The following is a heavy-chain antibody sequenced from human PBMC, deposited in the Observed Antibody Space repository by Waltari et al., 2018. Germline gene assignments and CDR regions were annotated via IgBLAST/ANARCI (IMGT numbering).Heavy chain of an antibody. J-gene: IGHJ4*02. Sequence: EVQLVQSGAEVKKPGATVKISCKASGYTFTDYYMHWVQQAPGQGLEWMGLGDPEDGETIYAEKFQGRGTITADTSTDTAYMELSSLRSEYTAVYYCATTDGSGSYLNSLDYWGQGTLVTVSS. CDR2: GDPEDGET. CDR1: GYTFTDYY. D-gene: IGHD3-10*01. CDR3: ATTDGSGSYLNSLDY. V-gene: IGHV1-69-2*01.